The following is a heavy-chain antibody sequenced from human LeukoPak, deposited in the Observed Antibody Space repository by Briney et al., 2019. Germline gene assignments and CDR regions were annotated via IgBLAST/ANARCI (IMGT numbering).Heavy chain of an antibody. V-gene: IGHV1-8*02. CDR1: GYTFTGYY. CDR2: MNPNSGNT. D-gene: IGHD3-16*01. Sequence: ASVKVSCKASGYTFTGYYMHWVRQAPGQGLEWMGWMNPNSGNTGYAQKFQGRVTMTRNTSISTAYMELSSLRSEDTAVYYCARGEGGVNQNWFDPWGQGTLVTVSS. J-gene: IGHJ5*02. CDR3: ARGEGGVNQNWFDP.